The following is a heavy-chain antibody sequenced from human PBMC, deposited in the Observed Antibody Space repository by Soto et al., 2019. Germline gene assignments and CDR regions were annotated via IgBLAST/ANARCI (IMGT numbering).Heavy chain of an antibody. CDR3: ARVDSSGAGYYFDS. V-gene: IGHV3-33*01. D-gene: IGHD6-19*01. CDR2: IWYDGSNK. Sequence: GGSLRLSCAASGFSFSSYGMHWVRQAPGKGLEWVAVIWYDGSNKYYADSVKGRFTISRDNSKNTLYLQMNSLRAEDTAVYYCARVDSSGAGYYFDSWGQGTLVTVSS. J-gene: IGHJ4*02. CDR1: GFSFSSYG.